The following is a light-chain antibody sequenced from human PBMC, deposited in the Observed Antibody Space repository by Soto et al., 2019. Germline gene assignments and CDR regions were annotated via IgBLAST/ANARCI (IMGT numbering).Light chain of an antibody. J-gene: IGKJ3*01. CDR3: QHYTSLSS. Sequence: DIQMTQSPSTLSASVGDRVTITCRASQSISRYLAWYQKKPGEAPKLLIYDASSLQSGVSSRFSASGSGTEFSLSISSLQPDDLATYYCQHYTSLSSLGPGTKVDIK. CDR1: QSISRY. V-gene: IGKV1-5*01. CDR2: DAS.